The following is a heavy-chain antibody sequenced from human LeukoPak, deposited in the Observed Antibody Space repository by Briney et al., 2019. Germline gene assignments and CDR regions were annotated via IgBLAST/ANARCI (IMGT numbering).Heavy chain of an antibody. J-gene: IGHJ4*02. CDR3: AREVSPDTAMPYFDY. D-gene: IGHD5-18*01. CDR1: GGSISSGGYS. Sequence: SETLSLTCAVSGGSISSGGYSWSWIRQPPGKGLEWIGYIYYSGSTNYNPSLKSRVTISVDTSKNQFSLKLSSVTAADTAVYYCAREVSPDTAMPYFDYWGQGTLVTVSS. CDR2: IYYSGST. V-gene: IGHV4-61*08.